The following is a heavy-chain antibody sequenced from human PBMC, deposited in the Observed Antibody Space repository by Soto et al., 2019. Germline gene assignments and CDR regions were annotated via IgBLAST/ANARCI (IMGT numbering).Heavy chain of an antibody. CDR3: ARDSSRGDF. V-gene: IGHV3-7*05. CDR2: IKQDGSEK. Sequence: GGSLRLSCAASGFSFSRYWMNWVRQAPGKRLEWVANIKQDGSEKHYVDSVKDRFTISRDNAKNSLYLQMNSLRPEDTAMYYCARDSSRGDFWGQGALVTVSS. D-gene: IGHD1-26*01. CDR1: GFSFSRYW. J-gene: IGHJ4*02.